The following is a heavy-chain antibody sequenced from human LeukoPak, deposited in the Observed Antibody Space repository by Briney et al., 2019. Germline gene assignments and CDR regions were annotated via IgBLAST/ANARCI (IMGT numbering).Heavy chain of an antibody. Sequence: GRSLRLSCTVSGFTFSTYAMHWVRQAPGKGLEWEAVIAYDGSNTYYLDSVKGRFTISRDNSENTLYLQMNSLRAEDTAVYYCAKDIGSTSLYNWFDPWGQGTLVTVSS. CDR2: IAYDGSNT. CDR3: AKDIGSTSLYNWFDP. CDR1: GFTFSTYA. D-gene: IGHD2-2*01. J-gene: IGHJ5*02. V-gene: IGHV3-33*03.